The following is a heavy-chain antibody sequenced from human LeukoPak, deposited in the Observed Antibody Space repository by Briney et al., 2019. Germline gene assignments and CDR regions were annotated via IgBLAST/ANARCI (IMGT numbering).Heavy chain of an antibody. D-gene: IGHD2-15*01. CDR2: INPNSGGT. V-gene: IGHV1-2*02. Sequence: GASVKVSCKASGYTFTGYYMHWVRQAPGQGLEWMGWINPNSGGTNYAQKFRGRVTMTRDTSISTAYMELSRLRSDDTAVYYCARSRRFCSGDSCYPIDYWGQGTLVTVSS. CDR1: GYTFTGYY. CDR3: ARSRRFCSGDSCYPIDY. J-gene: IGHJ4*02.